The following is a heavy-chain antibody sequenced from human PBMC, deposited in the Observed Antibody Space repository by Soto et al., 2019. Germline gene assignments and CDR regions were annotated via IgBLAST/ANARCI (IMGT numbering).Heavy chain of an antibody. CDR3: ARDRLIAARRFDYYYYGMDV. D-gene: IGHD6-6*01. V-gene: IGHV6-1*01. CDR2: TYYRSKWYN. Sequence: SQTLSVTCAFSGSSVSSNIAAWNCIRQSPSRGLERLGRTYYRSKWYNDYALSVKSRITINPYTSKNQFSLQLNSVTPEDTAVYYCARDRLIAARRFDYYYYGMDVWGQGTPVTVSS. J-gene: IGHJ6*01. CDR1: GSSVSSNIAA.